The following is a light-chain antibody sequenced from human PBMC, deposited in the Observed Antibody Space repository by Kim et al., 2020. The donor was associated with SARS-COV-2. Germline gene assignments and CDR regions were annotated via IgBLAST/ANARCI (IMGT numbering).Light chain of an antibody. CDR1: LSVSTR. J-gene: IGKJ5*01. Sequence: EVVLTQSPATLSLSPGDRATLSCRASLSVSTRLAWYQQKPGQPPGLLMYEVSNRATATPARFSGSGSGTDFTLTISSLEPEDFAVYYCQQRKSWPLTFGQGTRLEIK. CDR3: QQRKSWPLT. CDR2: EVS. V-gene: IGKV3-11*01.